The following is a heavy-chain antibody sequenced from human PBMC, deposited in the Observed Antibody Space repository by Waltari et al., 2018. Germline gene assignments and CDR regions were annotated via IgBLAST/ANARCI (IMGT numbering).Heavy chain of an antibody. J-gene: IGHJ3*02. CDR3: ARGNGARDAFDI. V-gene: IGHV3-33*01. D-gene: IGHD1-1*01. CDR1: GFTFSSYG. Sequence: QVQLVESGGGVVQPGRSLRLSCAASGFTFSSYGMHWVRQAPGKGLEWVAVIWYDGSNKYYADSVKGRFTISRDNSKNTLYLQMNSLRAEDTAVYYCARGNGARDAFDIWGQGTMVTVSS. CDR2: IWYDGSNK.